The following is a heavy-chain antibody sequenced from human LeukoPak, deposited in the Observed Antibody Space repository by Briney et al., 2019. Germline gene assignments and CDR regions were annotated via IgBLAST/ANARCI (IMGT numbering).Heavy chain of an antibody. Sequence: ASVKVSCKASGYTFTSYYIHWVRQAPGQGLEWMGLINPSSGSTTDAQKFQDRVIMTRDTSTSTVYLELRSLRSEDAAVYYCARKSTDYYYYGMDVWGQGTTVIVSS. CDR1: GYTFTSYY. J-gene: IGHJ6*02. D-gene: IGHD2-21*02. CDR3: ARKSTDYYYYGMDV. V-gene: IGHV1-46*01. CDR2: INPSSGST.